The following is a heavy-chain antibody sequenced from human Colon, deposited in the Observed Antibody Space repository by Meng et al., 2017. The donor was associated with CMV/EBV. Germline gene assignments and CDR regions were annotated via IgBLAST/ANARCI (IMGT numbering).Heavy chain of an antibody. V-gene: IGHV3-30*02. CDR2: IRYDGSGQ. Sequence: GGSLRLSCAASGFTFNNYGMHWVRQAPGKELEWLSFIRYDGSGQYYADSVKGRFTVSRDNAKNTLYLQMNSLRGEDTAEYYCARDNYYGMDVWGQGTTVTVSS. CDR3: ARDNYYGMDV. J-gene: IGHJ6*02. CDR1: GFTFNNYG.